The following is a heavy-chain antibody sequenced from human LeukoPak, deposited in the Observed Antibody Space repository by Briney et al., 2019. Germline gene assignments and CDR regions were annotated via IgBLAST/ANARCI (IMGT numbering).Heavy chain of an antibody. CDR3: ARDRPHYDILTGDYYYYYGMDV. CDR1: GFTFSDSA. Sequence: GGSLRLSCAASGFTFSDSAMHWVRQAPGKGLEWVAVISYDGSNKYYADSVKGRFTISRDNSKNTLYLQMNSLRAEDTAVYYCARDRPHYDILTGDYYYYYGMDVWGQGTTVTVSS. J-gene: IGHJ6*02. CDR2: ISYDGSNK. V-gene: IGHV3-30-3*01. D-gene: IGHD3-9*01.